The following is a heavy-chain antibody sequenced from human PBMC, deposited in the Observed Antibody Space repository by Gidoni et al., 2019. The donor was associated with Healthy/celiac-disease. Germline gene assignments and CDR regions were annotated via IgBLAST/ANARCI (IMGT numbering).Heavy chain of an antibody. CDR2: IYYSGST. Sequence: QLQLQESGPGLVKPSETLSLTCTVSGGSISSSSYYWGWIRQPPGKGLEWIGSIYYSGSTYYNPSLKSLVTISVDTSKNQFSLKLSSLTAADTAVYYCARDPHKMYYFDYWGQGTLVTVSS. J-gene: IGHJ4*02. CDR1: GGSISSSSYY. CDR3: ARDPHKMYYFDY. V-gene: IGHV4-39*07.